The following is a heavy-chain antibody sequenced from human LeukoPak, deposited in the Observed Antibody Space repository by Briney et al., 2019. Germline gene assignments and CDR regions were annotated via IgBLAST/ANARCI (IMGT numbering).Heavy chain of an antibody. Sequence: SGGSLRLSCAASGFIFDDYAMHWVRQAPGKGLEWVSLISGDGDSSYYVDSGKGRFTTSRDNSKNSLYLQMNSLRTEDTALYYCARDLGGRQAIDYWGQGTLVTVSS. CDR3: ARDLGGRQAIDY. D-gene: IGHD1-1*01. J-gene: IGHJ4*02. CDR1: GFIFDDYA. V-gene: IGHV3-43*02. CDR2: ISGDGDSS.